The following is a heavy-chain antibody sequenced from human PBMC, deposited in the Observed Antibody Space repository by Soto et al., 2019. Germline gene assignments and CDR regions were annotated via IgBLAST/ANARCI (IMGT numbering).Heavy chain of an antibody. CDR1: GGTFSSYA. CDR3: ARDRRDCYDSSGYYEYFQH. J-gene: IGHJ1*01. Sequence: GASVKVSCKASGGTFSSYAISWVRQAPGQGLEWMGGIIPIFGTANYAQKFQGRVTITADESTSTAYMELSSLRSEDTAVYYCARDRRDCYDSSGYYEYFQHWGQGTLVTVSS. CDR2: IIPIFGTA. V-gene: IGHV1-69*13. D-gene: IGHD3-22*01.